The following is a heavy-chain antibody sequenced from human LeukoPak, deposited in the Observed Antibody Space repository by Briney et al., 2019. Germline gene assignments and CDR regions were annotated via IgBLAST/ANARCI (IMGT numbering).Heavy chain of an antibody. Sequence: PGGSPRLSCAASGFTFSSYSMNWVRQAPGKGLEWVSSISSSSSYIYYADSVKGRFTISRDNAKNSLYLQMNSLRAEDTAVYYCARDSSWTAFNWFDPWGQGALVTVSS. CDR2: ISSSSSYI. CDR3: ARDSSWTAFNWFDP. D-gene: IGHD6-13*01. J-gene: IGHJ5*02. CDR1: GFTFSSYS. V-gene: IGHV3-21*01.